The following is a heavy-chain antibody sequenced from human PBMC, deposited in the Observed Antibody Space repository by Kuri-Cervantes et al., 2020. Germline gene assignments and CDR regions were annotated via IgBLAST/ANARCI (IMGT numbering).Heavy chain of an antibody. D-gene: IGHD2-8*01. V-gene: IGHV3-30-3*01. CDR3: VKGGLYGDYLDH. CDR2: ISYDGSNK. J-gene: IGHJ4*02. Sequence: GGSLRLSCAASGFTFSSYAMHWVRQAPGKGLEWVAVISYDGSNKYYADSVKGRFTISRDNSKNTLYLQVNSLRAEDTAVYYCVKGGLYGDYLDHWGQGTLVTVSS. CDR1: GFTFSSYA.